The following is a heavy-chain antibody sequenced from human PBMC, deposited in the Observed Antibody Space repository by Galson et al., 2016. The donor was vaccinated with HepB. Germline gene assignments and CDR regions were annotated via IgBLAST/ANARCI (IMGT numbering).Heavy chain of an antibody. J-gene: IGHJ6*02. CDR2: IIPMFGPA. D-gene: IGHD1-14*01. Sequence: SVKVSCKASGDTFSNYAFSWVRQAPGQGLEWMGGIIPMFGPANSAQKFQGRVTITADESTSTAYMELSSLRSEDTAVYYCASSVSLNYYYGMDVWGQGTTVSVSS. CDR3: ASSVSLNYYYGMDV. CDR1: GDTFSNYA. V-gene: IGHV1-69*13.